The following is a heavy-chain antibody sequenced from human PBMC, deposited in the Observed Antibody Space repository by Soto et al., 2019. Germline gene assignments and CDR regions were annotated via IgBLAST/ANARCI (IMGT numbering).Heavy chain of an antibody. CDR1: GFTFNNYA. CDR2: ISGGGDTT. Sequence: EVQLLESGGGLVQPGGSLRLSCAASGFTFNNYAMTWVRQAPGKGLEWVSAISGGGDTTSYADSVKGPFTVSRDGSKNTLYLQMSSLRAEDTALYSCAKGRGGSGSLTPRVDFWGQGTLVTVSS. V-gene: IGHV3-23*01. J-gene: IGHJ4*02. D-gene: IGHD3-10*01. CDR3: AKGRGGSGSLTPRVDF.